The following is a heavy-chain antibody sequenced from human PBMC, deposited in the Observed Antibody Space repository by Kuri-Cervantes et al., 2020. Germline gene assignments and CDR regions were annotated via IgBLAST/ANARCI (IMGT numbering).Heavy chain of an antibody. CDR3: ARDGLVGATMWAPDLFDY. CDR1: GYTFTSYG. Sequence: ASVKVSCKASGYTFTSYGISWVRQAPGQGLEWMGWISAYNGNTNYAQKLQGRVTMTTDTSTSTAYMELRSLRSDDTAVYYCARDGLVGATMWAPDLFDYWGQGTLVTVFS. J-gene: IGHJ4*02. V-gene: IGHV1-18*01. D-gene: IGHD1-26*01. CDR2: ISAYNGNT.